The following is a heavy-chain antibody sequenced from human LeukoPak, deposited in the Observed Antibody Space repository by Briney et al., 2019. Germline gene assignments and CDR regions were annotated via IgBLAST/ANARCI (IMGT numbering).Heavy chain of an antibody. CDR1: GYNFNIYG. CDR3: ARDLYSSSPD. Sequence: GASVKVSCKASGYNFNIYGLTWVRQAPGQGLEWMGWISAYNGNTNYAQKLQGRVTMTTDTSTSTAYMELRSLRSDDTAVYYCARDLYSSSPDWGQGTLVTVSS. J-gene: IGHJ4*02. V-gene: IGHV1-18*01. D-gene: IGHD6-13*01. CDR2: ISAYNGNT.